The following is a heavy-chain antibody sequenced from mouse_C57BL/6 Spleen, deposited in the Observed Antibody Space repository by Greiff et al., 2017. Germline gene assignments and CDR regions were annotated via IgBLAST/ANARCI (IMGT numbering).Heavy chain of an antibody. V-gene: IGHV1-53*01. D-gene: IGHD1-1*01. Sequence: QVQLQQPGTELVKPGASVKLSCKASGYTFTSYWMHWVKQRPGQGLEWIGNINPSNGGTNYNEKFKSKATLTVDKSSSTAYMQLSSLTSEYSAVYYCARAGVTTVVEPWYFDVWGTGTTVTVSS. J-gene: IGHJ1*03. CDR1: GYTFTSYW. CDR3: ARAGVTTVVEPWYFDV. CDR2: INPSNGGT.